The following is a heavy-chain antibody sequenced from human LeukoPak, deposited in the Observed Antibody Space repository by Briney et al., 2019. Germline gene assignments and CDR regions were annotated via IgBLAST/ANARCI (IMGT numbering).Heavy chain of an antibody. CDR3: ARGRAIFAVWD. V-gene: IGHV4-34*01. Sequence: SETLSLTCAVYGGSFSGYYWSWIRQPPGKGLEWIGEINHSGSTSYNPSLKSRVTISVDTSKNQFSLKLSSVTAADTAVYYCARGRAIFAVWDWGQGTLVTVPS. CDR1: GGSFSGYY. D-gene: IGHD3-3*01. CDR2: INHSGST. J-gene: IGHJ4*02.